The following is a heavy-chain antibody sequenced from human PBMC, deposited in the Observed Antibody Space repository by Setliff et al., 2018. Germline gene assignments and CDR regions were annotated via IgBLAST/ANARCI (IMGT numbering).Heavy chain of an antibody. D-gene: IGHD1-1*01. Sequence: KPSETLSLTCTVSGGSINSGVYYWGWIRQPPGKGLEWIGRIYHGGDTYYNASLKSRLTISVDTSKNQFSQKLRSVTAADTAVYYCARTGTYRYFDYWGQGALVTVSS. CDR1: GGSINSGVYY. J-gene: IGHJ4*02. CDR3: ARTGTYRYFDY. V-gene: IGHV4-39*01. CDR2: IYHGGDT.